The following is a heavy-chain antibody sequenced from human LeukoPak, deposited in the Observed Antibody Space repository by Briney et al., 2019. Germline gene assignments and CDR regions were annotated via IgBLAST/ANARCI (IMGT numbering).Heavy chain of an antibody. CDR1: GFTFSGYG. Sequence: GGSLRLSCAASGFTFSGYGMSWVRQAPGKGLEWVSTINTSGGITYYADSVKGRFTISRDNSKNTLYLQMNSLREDDTAIYYCAKTFGLYNYNYDYWGQGTLVTVSS. CDR3: AKTFGLYNYNYDY. J-gene: IGHJ4*02. CDR2: INTSGGIT. D-gene: IGHD5-18*01. V-gene: IGHV3-23*01.